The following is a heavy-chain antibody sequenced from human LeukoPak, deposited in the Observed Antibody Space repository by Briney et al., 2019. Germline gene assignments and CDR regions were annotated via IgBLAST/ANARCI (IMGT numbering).Heavy chain of an antibody. V-gene: IGHV4-39*01. D-gene: IGHD3-10*01. Sequence: SETLSLTCTVSGGSISSSSYYWGWIRQPPGKGLEWIGSIYYSGSTYYNPSLKSRVTISVDTSKNQFSLKLSSVTAADTAVYYCARRSYYGSGSYSYWGQGTLVTVSS. CDR1: GGSISSSSYY. CDR2: IYYSGST. CDR3: ARRSYYGSGSYSY. J-gene: IGHJ4*02.